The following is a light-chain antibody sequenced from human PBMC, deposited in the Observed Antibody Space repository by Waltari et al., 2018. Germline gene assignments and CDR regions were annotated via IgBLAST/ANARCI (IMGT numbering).Light chain of an antibody. CDR3: SSYTSSSTRV. CDR2: DVS. CDR1: SSDVGGSNY. J-gene: IGLJ3*02. V-gene: IGLV2-14*03. Sequence: QSALTQPASVSGSPGQSITIPCTGTSSDVGGSNYVPWYQQHPGKVPKLMIYDVSNRPSGVSNRFSGSKSGNTASLTISGLQAEDEADYYCSSYTSSSTRVFGGGTKLTVL.